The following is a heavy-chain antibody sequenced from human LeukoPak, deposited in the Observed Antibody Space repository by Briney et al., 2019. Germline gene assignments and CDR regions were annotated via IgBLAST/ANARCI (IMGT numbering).Heavy chain of an antibody. D-gene: IGHD4-11*01. CDR1: GYTFTSYG. Sequence: AASVEVSCKASGYTFTSYGISWVRQAPGQGLEWMGWISAYNGNTNYAQKLQGRVTMTTDTSTSTAYMELRSLRSDDTAVYYCARGFYSNYLRPTPYYYYGMDVRGQGTTVTVSS. V-gene: IGHV1-18*01. CDR3: ARGFYSNYLRPTPYYYYGMDV. J-gene: IGHJ6*02. CDR2: ISAYNGNT.